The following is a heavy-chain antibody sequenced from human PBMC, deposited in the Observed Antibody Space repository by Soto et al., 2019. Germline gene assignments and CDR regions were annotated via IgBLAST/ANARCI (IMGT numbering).Heavy chain of an antibody. Sequence: GGSLRLSCAASGFTFSSYSMNWVRQAPGKGLEWVSSISSSSSYIYYADSVKGRFTISRDNAKNSLYLQMNSLRAEDTAVYYCAGHYSSSWYYYYYGMDVWGQGTTVTVSS. D-gene: IGHD6-13*01. CDR2: ISSSSSYI. CDR1: GFTFSSYS. J-gene: IGHJ6*02. CDR3: AGHYSSSWYYYYYGMDV. V-gene: IGHV3-21*01.